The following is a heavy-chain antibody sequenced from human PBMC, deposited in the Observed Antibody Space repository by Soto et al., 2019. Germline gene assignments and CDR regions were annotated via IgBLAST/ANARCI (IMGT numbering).Heavy chain of an antibody. CDR2: INAGNGNT. Sequence: ASVKVSCKASGYTFTSYAMHWVRQAPGQRLEWMGWINAGNGNTKYSQKFQGRVTITRDTSASTAYMELSSLRSEDTVVYFCARDRVGLPHRWFDPWGQGTLVTVSS. CDR1: GYTFTSYA. CDR3: ARDRVGLPHRWFDP. D-gene: IGHD2-15*01. V-gene: IGHV1-3*01. J-gene: IGHJ5*02.